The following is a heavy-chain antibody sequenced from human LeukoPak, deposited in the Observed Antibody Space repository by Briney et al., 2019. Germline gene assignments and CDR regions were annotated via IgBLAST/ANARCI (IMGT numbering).Heavy chain of an antibody. CDR1: GGSISSSCNY. J-gene: IGHJ4*02. V-gene: IGHV4-39*07. D-gene: IGHD4-11*01. CDR3: ARVDYSNYFDY. Sequence: ASETLSLTCTVSGGSISSSCNYWGWIRQPPGKGLEWIGSIYYSGSTYYNPSLKSRVTISVDTSKNQFSLKLTSVTAADTAVYFCARVDYSNYFDYWGQGTLVTVSS. CDR2: IYYSGST.